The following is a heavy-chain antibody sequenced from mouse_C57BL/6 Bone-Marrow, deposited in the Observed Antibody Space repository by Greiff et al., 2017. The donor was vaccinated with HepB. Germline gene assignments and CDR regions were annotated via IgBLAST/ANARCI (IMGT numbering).Heavy chain of an antibody. D-gene: IGHD1-1*01. CDR1: GFTFSDYG. CDR3: AREIISTVVATDY. J-gene: IGHJ2*01. CDR2: ISRGSSNI. Sequence: EVKLVESGGGLVKPGGSLKISCEASGFTFSDYGMNWVRQAPEKGLEWVAYISRGSSNIDYDDTVKGQVTMSRDNAKNPLFLQMTRLRSEDTAMYYCAREIISTVVATDYWGQGTTLTVSS. V-gene: IGHV5-17*01.